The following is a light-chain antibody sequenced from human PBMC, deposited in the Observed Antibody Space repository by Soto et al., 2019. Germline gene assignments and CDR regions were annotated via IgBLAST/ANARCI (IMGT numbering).Light chain of an antibody. Sequence: EIVLTQSPATLSLSPGERATLSCRASQSVSSYLAWYQQKPGQAPGLLIYDASNRATGIPARFSGSGSGTDFTLTISSLEPEDFAVYYCQQRSNWPLPITFGQGTRLEIK. CDR1: QSVSSY. V-gene: IGKV3-11*01. CDR3: QQRSNWPLPIT. CDR2: DAS. J-gene: IGKJ5*01.